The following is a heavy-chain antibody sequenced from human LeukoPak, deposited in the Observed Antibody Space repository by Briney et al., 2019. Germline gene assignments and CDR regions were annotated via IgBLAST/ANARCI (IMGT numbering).Heavy chain of an antibody. CDR3: AKDRRRYCSSTSCYDFDY. CDR2: ISYDGSNK. V-gene: IGHV3-30*18. J-gene: IGHJ4*02. Sequence: PGGSLRLSCAASGFTFSSYGMHWVRQAPGKGLEWVAVISYDGSNKYYADSVKGRFTISRDNSKNTLYLQMNSLRAEDTAVYYCAKDRRRYCSSTSCYDFDYWGQGTLVTVSS. CDR1: GFTFSSYG. D-gene: IGHD2-2*01.